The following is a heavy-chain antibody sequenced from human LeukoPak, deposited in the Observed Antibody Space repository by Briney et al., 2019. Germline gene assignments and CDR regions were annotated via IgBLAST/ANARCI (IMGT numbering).Heavy chain of an antibody. J-gene: IGHJ3*02. V-gene: IGHV4-34*01. CDR3: ASRYCSSTSCYHSGHAFDI. D-gene: IGHD2-2*01. Sequence: SETLSLTCAVYGGSFSGYYWSWIRQPPGKGLEWIGEINHSGSTNYNPSLKSRVTISVDTSKNQFSLKLGSVTAADTAVYCCASRYCSSTSCYHSGHAFDIWGQGTMVTVSS. CDR2: INHSGST. CDR1: GGSFSGYY.